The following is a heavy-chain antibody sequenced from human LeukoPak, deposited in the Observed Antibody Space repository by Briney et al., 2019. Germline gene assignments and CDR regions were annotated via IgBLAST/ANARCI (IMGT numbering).Heavy chain of an antibody. D-gene: IGHD3-22*01. Sequence: SETLSLTCTVSGGSISSSTYYWGWIRQTPGKGLEWIGTIYYSGSTYYTPSLESRVTISLDTSKNQFSLRLSSVTAADTAVYYCARTYDSGTYYPYYFDYWGQGILVTVSS. CDR3: ARTYDSGTYYPYYFDY. V-gene: IGHV4-39*07. J-gene: IGHJ4*02. CDR1: GGSISSSTYY. CDR2: IYYSGST.